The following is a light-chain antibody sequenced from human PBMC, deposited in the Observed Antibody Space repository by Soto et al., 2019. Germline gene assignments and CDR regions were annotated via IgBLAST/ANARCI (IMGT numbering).Light chain of an antibody. J-gene: IGLJ1*01. CDR3: SSYAGSDNPYV. CDR1: SSDVAGYNY. Sequence: ALTQPPSASGSPGQSVTISCTGTSSDVAGYNYVSWYQQHPGKAPKLIIYEVSERPSGVPDRFSGSKSGNTASLTVSGLQAEDEADYYCSSYAGSDNPYVFGTGTKVTVL. V-gene: IGLV2-8*01. CDR2: EVS.